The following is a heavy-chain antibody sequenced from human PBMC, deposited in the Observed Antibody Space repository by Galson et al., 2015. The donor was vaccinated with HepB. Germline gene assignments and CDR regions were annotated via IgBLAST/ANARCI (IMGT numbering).Heavy chain of an antibody. J-gene: IGHJ4*02. CDR2: ISSSSSYT. CDR1: GFTFSDYY. CDR3: ARGGSPGCSSTSCYFL. D-gene: IGHD2-2*01. Sequence: SLRLSCAASGFTFSDYYMSWIRQAPGKGLEWVSYISSSSSYTNYADSVKGRFTISRDNAKNSLYLQMNSLRAEDTAVYYCARGGSPGCSSTSCYFLWGQGTLVTVSS. V-gene: IGHV3-11*05.